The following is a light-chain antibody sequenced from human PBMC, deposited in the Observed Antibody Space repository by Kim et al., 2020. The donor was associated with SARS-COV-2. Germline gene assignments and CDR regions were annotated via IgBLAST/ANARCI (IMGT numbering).Light chain of an antibody. CDR3: NSRDSSGNHYV. CDR1: SLRSYY. Sequence: ALGQTVRITCQGDSLRSYYASWYQQKPGQAPVLVIYGKNNRPSGIPDRFSGSSSGNTASLTITGALAEDEADYYCNSRDSSGNHYVFGTGTKVTVL. J-gene: IGLJ1*01. CDR2: GKN. V-gene: IGLV3-19*01.